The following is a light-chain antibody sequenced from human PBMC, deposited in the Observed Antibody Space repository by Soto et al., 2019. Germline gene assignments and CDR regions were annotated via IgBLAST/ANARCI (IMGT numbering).Light chain of an antibody. CDR3: SSYTSSSTHV. Sequence: QSALTQPASVSGSPGQSIIISCTGTSSDVGAYTFVSWYQQHPDKVPKLMIFDVSRRPSGVSDRFSGSKSGNTASLTISGLQPEDEADYYCSSYTSSSTHVFGSGPSSPS. CDR1: SSDVGAYTF. V-gene: IGLV2-14*03. CDR2: DVS. J-gene: IGLJ1*01.